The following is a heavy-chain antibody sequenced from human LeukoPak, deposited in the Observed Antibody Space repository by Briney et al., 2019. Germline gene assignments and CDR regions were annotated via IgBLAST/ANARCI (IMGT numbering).Heavy chain of an antibody. D-gene: IGHD3-10*01. CDR2: IRYDGSNK. J-gene: IGHJ6*03. CDR3: AKDRVTMVRGAVNYMDV. Sequence: GGSLRLSCAASGFTFSSYGMHWVRQAPGKGLEWVAFIRYDGSNKYYADSVKGRFTISRDNSKNTLYLQMNSLRAEDTAVYYCAKDRVTMVRGAVNYMDVWGKGTTVTISS. CDR1: GFTFSSYG. V-gene: IGHV3-30*02.